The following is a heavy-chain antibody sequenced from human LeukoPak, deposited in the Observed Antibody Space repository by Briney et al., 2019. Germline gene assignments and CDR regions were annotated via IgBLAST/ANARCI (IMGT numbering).Heavy chain of an antibody. D-gene: IGHD3-10*01. CDR1: GGSMSSGNYY. J-gene: IGHJ4*02. V-gene: IGHV4-61*02. Sequence: SETLSLTCTVSGGSMSSGNYYWNWIRQPAGKELEWIGRVHSSGNTTYNPSLKSRVTISVDTSKDQFSLRLNSVTAADTAVYYCVRDRGYYDFDQWGQGTLLTVSS. CDR3: VRDRGYYDFDQ. CDR2: VHSSGNT.